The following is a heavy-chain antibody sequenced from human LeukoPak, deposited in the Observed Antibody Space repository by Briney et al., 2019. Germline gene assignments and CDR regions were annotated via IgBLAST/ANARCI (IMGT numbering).Heavy chain of an antibody. V-gene: IGHV1-2*02. Sequence: ASVKVSCKASGYTFTGYCMHWVRQAPGQGLEWMGWINPNSGGTNYAQKFQGRVTMTRDTSISTAYMELSRLRSDDTAVYYCARDSRSYYDSSGYSPPDYWGQGTLVTVSS. CDR3: ARDSRSYYDSSGYSPPDY. CDR2: INPNSGGT. CDR1: GYTFTGYC. J-gene: IGHJ4*02. D-gene: IGHD3-22*01.